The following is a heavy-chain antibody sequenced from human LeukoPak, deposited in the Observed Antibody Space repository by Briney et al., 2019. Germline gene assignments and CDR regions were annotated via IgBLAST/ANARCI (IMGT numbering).Heavy chain of an antibody. J-gene: IGHJ4*02. D-gene: IGHD3-22*01. CDR3: AKGPYYYDSSGYYPFDY. CDR2: ISGSGGST. Sequence: GGSLRLSCAASGFTFSSYWMSWVRQAPGKGLEWVSAISGSGGSTYYADSVKGRFTIPRDNSKNTLYLQMNSLRAEDTAVYYCAKGPYYYDSSGYYPFDYWGQGTLVTVSS. V-gene: IGHV3-23*01. CDR1: GFTFSSYW.